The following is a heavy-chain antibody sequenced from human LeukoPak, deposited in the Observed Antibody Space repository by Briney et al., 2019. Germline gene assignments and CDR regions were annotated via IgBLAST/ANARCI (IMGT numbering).Heavy chain of an antibody. CDR2: ISTSSSYI. Sequence: GGSLRLSCAASGFTFSSYSMTWVRQAPGKGLEWVSSISTSSSYIYYADSVKGRFTISRDNAKTSLYLQMNSLRAEDTAVYYCARESYDSSGYYLWGQGTLVTVSS. J-gene: IGHJ4*02. CDR3: ARESYDSSGYYL. D-gene: IGHD3-22*01. V-gene: IGHV3-21*01. CDR1: GFTFSSYS.